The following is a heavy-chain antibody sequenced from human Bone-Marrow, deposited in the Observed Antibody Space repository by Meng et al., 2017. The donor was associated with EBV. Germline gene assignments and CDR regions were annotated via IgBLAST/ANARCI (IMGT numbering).Heavy chain of an antibody. D-gene: IGHD2-15*01. CDR3: ARGSSFCSGGSCFEN. V-gene: IGHV4-30-4*01. CDR2: MYYNGIT. J-gene: IGHJ4*02. Sequence: QVQRQESGPGLVKPSQTLSLTVAVAGGSISTGYYYWTWIRQPPGKGREWIGYMYYNGITYYNPSLKSRVTISGDSSKNQFSLKLTSVTAADTAVYFCARGSSFCSGGSCFENWGQGTLVTVSS. CDR1: GGSISTGYYY.